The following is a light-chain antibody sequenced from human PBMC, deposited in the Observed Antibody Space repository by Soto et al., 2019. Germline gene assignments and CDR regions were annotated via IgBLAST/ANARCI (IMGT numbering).Light chain of an antibody. Sequence: DIQMTQSPSSLSASLGDRFTITSRPSQGMGFYLAWFQQKPGNVPKLLIYAASTLQSGVPSRFSGSGSGTDFTLTISSLQPEDVATYYCQKYNSAPLTFGGGTKVEIK. J-gene: IGKJ4*01. CDR2: AAS. CDR3: QKYNSAPLT. V-gene: IGKV1-27*01. CDR1: QGMGFY.